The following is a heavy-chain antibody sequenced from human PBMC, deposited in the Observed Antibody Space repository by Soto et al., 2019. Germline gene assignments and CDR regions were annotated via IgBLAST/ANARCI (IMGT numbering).Heavy chain of an antibody. CDR3: ARRGEDDSSGRNPNGMDV. V-gene: IGHV3-48*03. J-gene: IGHJ6*02. Sequence: EVQLVESGGGLVQPGGSLRLSCAASGFTFSSYEMNWVRQAPGKGLEWVSYISSSGSTIYYADSVKGRFTISRDNAKNSLYLQMNSLRAEDTAVYYCARRGEDDSSGRNPNGMDVWGQGTTVTVSS. D-gene: IGHD3-22*01. CDR1: GFTFSSYE. CDR2: ISSSGSTI.